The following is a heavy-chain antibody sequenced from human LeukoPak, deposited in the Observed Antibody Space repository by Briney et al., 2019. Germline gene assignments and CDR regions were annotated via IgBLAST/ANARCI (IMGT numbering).Heavy chain of an antibody. CDR1: GYTFTDYY. D-gene: IGHD3-3*02. J-gene: IGHJ6*03. CDR3: ASGRTIFYYYMDV. V-gene: IGHV1-2*02. Sequence: APVKVSCKASGYTFTDYYMHWVRQAPGQGLEWMGWINPKRGDTNYAQKFQGRVTMARDTSISTVYMELSRLRSDDTAVYYCASGRTIFYYYMDVWGKGTTVTISS. CDR2: INPKRGDT.